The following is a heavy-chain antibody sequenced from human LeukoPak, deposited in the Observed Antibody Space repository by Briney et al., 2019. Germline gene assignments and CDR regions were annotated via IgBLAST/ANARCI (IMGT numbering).Heavy chain of an antibody. CDR1: GFTVSSNY. V-gene: IGHV3-23*01. D-gene: IGHD6-19*01. J-gene: IGHJ4*02. CDR3: AKTTVGYSSGRYPGWPADC. Sequence: GGSLRLSCAASGFTVSSNYMSWVRQAPGKGLEWVSALSGSGLSTYYADSVKGRFTISRGNSKNTVYLQMNSLTADDTAVYYCAKTTVGYSSGRYPGWPADCWGQGTLVTVSS. CDR2: LSGSGLST.